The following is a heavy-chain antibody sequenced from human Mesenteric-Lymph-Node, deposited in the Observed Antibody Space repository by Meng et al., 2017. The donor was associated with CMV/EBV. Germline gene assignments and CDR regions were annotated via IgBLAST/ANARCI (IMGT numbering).Heavy chain of an antibody. CDR1: GFTFSSYA. D-gene: IGHD5-18*01. CDR3: ARDSGNRAYTYVTFDY. V-gene: IGHV3-23*01. Sequence: GESLKISCAASGFTFSSYAINWVRQAPGKGLEWVSVISGSGGSTYYADSVKGRFTISRDSSKNTLYLQMNSLRAEDTALYYCARDSGNRAYTYVTFDYWGQGTLVTVSS. J-gene: IGHJ4*02. CDR2: ISGSGGST.